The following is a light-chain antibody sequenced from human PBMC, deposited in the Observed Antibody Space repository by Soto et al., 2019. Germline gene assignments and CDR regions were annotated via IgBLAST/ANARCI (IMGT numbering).Light chain of an antibody. Sequence: QLVLTQPRSVSGSPGQSVTISCTGTSSDVGGYNYVSWYQQHPGKAPKLIIYDVTKRPSGVPNRFSASKSGNTASLTVSGLQADDEADYYCCSYAGTYTWVFGGGTKVTVL. V-gene: IGLV2-11*01. J-gene: IGLJ3*02. CDR2: DVT. CDR1: SSDVGGYNY. CDR3: CSYAGTYTWV.